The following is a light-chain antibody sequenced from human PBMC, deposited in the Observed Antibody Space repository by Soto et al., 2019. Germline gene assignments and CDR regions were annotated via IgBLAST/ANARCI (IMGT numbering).Light chain of an antibody. V-gene: IGLV2-14*03. CDR2: HVS. J-gene: IGLJ3*02. CDR1: SSDVGFYNY. CDR3: SSYTPSNTVV. Sequence: QSALTQPASVSGSPGQSITISCTGTSSDVGFYNYVSWYQQHPGKAPKLMIYHVSNRPSGVSTRFSGSKSANTASLTISGLQAEDEADYYCSSYTPSNTVVFGGGTQLTVL.